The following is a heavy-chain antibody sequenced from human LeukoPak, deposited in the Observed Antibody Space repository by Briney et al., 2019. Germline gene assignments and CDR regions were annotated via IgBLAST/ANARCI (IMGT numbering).Heavy chain of an antibody. V-gene: IGHV4-61*02. J-gene: IGHJ4*02. CDR1: GDSISSGSYY. Sequence: SETMSLTCTVSGDSISSGSYYWTWIRQPAGEGLEWIGRIYTSGSTINNPSLKNTNYNPSLKSRLTMSVDRSKNQFSLEMTSVTAADTAIYYCARHTWQWLPFDDWGQGTQVTISS. CDR2: IYTSGSTINNPSLKNT. D-gene: IGHD5-12*01. CDR3: ARHTWQWLPFDD.